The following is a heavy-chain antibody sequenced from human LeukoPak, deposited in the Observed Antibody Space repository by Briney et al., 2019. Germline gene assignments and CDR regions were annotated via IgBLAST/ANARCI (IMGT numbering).Heavy chain of an antibody. CDR3: AGKIVVVPAAILPYFDY. V-gene: IGHV4-34*01. J-gene: IGHJ4*02. D-gene: IGHD2-2*02. Sequence: SETLSLTCAVYGGSFSGYYWSWIRQPPGKGLEWIGEINHSGSTNYNPSLKSRVTISVDTSKNQFSLKLSSVTAADTAVYYCAGKIVVVPAAILPYFDYWGQGTLVTVSS. CDR2: INHSGST. CDR1: GGSFSGYY.